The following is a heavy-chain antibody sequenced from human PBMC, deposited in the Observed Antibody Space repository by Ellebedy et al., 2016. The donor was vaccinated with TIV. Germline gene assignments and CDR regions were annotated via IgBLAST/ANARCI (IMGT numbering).Heavy chain of an antibody. CDR2: IYYSGST. V-gene: IGHV4-59*08. CDR1: GGSISSYY. J-gene: IGHJ6*02. Sequence: MPSETLSLTCTVSGGSISSYYWSRIRQPPGKGLEWIGYIYYSGSTNYNPSLKSRVTISVDTSKNQFSLKLSSVTAADTAVYYCARHVNYYYYYGMDVWGQGTTVTVSS. CDR3: ARHVNYYYYYGMDV.